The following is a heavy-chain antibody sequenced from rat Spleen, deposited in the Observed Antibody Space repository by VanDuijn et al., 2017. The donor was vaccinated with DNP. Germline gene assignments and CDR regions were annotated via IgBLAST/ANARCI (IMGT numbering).Heavy chain of an antibody. CDR2: INTVGGST. J-gene: IGHJ2*01. V-gene: IGHV5-27*01. CDR3: TTERYYGPYYFDY. Sequence: EVQLVESGGGLVQPGRSLKLSCAASGFTFSHSGMAWVRQAPRKGLEWVATINTVGGSTYYRDSVKGRFTISRDNAKSTLYLQMDSLRSEDTATYYCTTERYYGPYYFDYWGQGVMVTVSS. D-gene: IGHD1-6*01. CDR1: GFTFSHSG.